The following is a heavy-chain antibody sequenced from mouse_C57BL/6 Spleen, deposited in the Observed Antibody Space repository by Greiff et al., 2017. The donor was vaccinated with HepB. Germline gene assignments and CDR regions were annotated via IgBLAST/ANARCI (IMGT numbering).Heavy chain of an antibody. CDR1: GFSLTSYA. CDR2: IWTGGGT. V-gene: IGHV2-9-1*01. D-gene: IGHD1-1*01. CDR3: ARNVYGSSKDYAMDY. Sequence: VKLMESGPGLVAPSQSLSITCTVSGFSLTSYAISWVRQPPGKGLEWLGVIWTGGGTNYNSALKSRLSISKDNSKSQVFLKMNSLQTDDTARYYCARNVYGSSKDYAMDYWGQGTSVTVSS. J-gene: IGHJ4*01.